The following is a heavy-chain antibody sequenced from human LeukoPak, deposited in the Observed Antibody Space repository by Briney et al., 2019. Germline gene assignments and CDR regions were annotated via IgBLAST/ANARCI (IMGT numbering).Heavy chain of an antibody. D-gene: IGHD2-21*01. V-gene: IGHV3-15*07. CDR3: ITPLPYSAQ. CDR1: GFTFSNAY. Sequence: GGSLRLSCAASGFTFSNAYMNWVRQAPGKGLEWIGRIRPKTDGETTEYAAPVKGRFSISRDDSKNMLYLQMNSLKTEDTAVYYCITPLPYSAQGGQGTLVTVSS. J-gene: IGHJ4*02. CDR2: IRPKTDGETT.